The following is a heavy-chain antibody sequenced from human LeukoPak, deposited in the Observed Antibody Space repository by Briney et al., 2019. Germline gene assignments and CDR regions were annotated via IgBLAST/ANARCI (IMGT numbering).Heavy chain of an antibody. CDR3: ARDDAGYLDY. CDR1: GFTFSSYG. V-gene: IGHV3-30*03. CDR2: ISYDGSNK. J-gene: IGHJ4*02. D-gene: IGHD2-8*01. Sequence: GRSLRLSCAASGFTFSSYGMHWVRQAPGKGLEWVAVISYDGSNKYYADSVKGRFTISRDNSKNTPYLQMNSLRAEDTAVYYCARDDAGYLDYWGQGTLVTVSS.